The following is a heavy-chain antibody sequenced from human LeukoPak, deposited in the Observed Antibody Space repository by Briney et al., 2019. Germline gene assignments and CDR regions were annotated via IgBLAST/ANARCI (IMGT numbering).Heavy chain of an antibody. Sequence: SETLSLTCTVSGGSISSYYWSWIRQPPGKGLEWIGYIYYSGNTNYNPSLKSRVSISIDTSKNQFSLQLSSVTAADTAVCYCARDRDSSGLRDFDPWGRGTLVTVSA. J-gene: IGHJ2*01. CDR2: IYYSGNT. CDR3: ARDRDSSGLRDFDP. V-gene: IGHV4-59*01. CDR1: GGSISSYY. D-gene: IGHD3-22*01.